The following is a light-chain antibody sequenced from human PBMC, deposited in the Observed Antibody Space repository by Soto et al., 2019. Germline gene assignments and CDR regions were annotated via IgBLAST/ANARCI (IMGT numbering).Light chain of an antibody. Sequence: QSVLTQPPSASGTPGQTVTISCSGSSSNIGSNYVYWYQQLPGTAPKLLIYRNNQRPSGVPDRFSGSKSGTSASLVISGLRSDDEADYYCAAWDDSLSGDVFGTGTKVTVL. CDR1: SSNIGSNY. J-gene: IGLJ1*01. V-gene: IGLV1-47*01. CDR3: AAWDDSLSGDV. CDR2: RNN.